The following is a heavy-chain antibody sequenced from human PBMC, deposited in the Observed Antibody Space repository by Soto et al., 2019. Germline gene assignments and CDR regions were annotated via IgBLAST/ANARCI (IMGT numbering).Heavy chain of an antibody. J-gene: IGHJ4*02. Sequence: ETLSLTCTVSGGSISIYYWSWIRQPPGKGLEWIGYIYYSGSTYYNPSLKSRVTISVDTSKNQFSLKLSSVTAADTAVYYCARSELELRIWGQGTLVTVSS. V-gene: IGHV4-59*06. D-gene: IGHD1-7*01. CDR1: GGSISIYY. CDR2: IYYSGST. CDR3: ARSELELRI.